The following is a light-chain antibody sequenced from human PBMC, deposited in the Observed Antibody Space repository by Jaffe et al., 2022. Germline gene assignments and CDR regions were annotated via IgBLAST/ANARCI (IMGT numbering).Light chain of an antibody. CDR1: QSVLYSSNQKNY. J-gene: IGKJ2*01. CDR2: WAS. V-gene: IGKV4-1*01. CDR3: QQCYSTPYT. Sequence: DIVMTQSPDSLAVSLGERATINCKSSQSVLYSSNQKNYLTWYQQKPGQPPKLLIYWASTRESGVPDRFSGSGSGTDFTLTISSLQAEDVAVYYCQQCYSTPYTFGQGTKLEIK.